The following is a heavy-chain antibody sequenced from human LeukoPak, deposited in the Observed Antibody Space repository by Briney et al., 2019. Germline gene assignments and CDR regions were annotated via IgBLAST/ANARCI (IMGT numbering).Heavy chain of an antibody. V-gene: IGHV3-23*01. D-gene: IGHD3-22*01. Sequence: GSLGLSFQPSGFPFSSYAMTWVPQPPGKGLEWVSPISGSGGSTYYADSVKGRFTISRDNSKNTLYLQMNSLRAEDTAVYYCANPIDYYDSSGYYHYWGQGTLVTVSS. CDR1: GFPFSSYA. J-gene: IGHJ4*02. CDR2: ISGSGGST. CDR3: ANPIDYYDSSGYYHY.